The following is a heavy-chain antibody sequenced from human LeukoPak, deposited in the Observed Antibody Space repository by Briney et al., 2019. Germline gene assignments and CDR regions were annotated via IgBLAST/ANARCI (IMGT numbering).Heavy chain of an antibody. CDR3: TKDKVSIPQGLDY. V-gene: IGHV3-23*01. J-gene: IGHJ4*02. D-gene: IGHD4-11*01. CDR1: GFTFSSYS. Sequence: PGGSLRLSCAASGFTFSSYSMNWVRQAPGKGLEWVSAISGSGGSTYFADSVKGRFTISRDNSKNTLYLQMNSLRAEDTAVYYCTKDKVSIPQGLDYWGQGTLVTVSS. CDR2: ISGSGGST.